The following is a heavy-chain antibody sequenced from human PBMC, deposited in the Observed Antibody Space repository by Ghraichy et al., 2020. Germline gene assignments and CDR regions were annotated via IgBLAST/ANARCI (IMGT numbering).Heavy chain of an antibody. CDR2: INPNSGGT. V-gene: IGHV1-2*02. J-gene: IGHJ5*02. D-gene: IGHD3-3*01. CDR3: ARDYDFWSGYFMFDP. CDR1: GYTFTGYY. Sequence: ASVKVSCKASGYTFTGYYMHWVRQAPGQGLEWMGWINPNSGGTNYAQKFQGRVTMTRDTSISTAYMELSRLRSDDTAVYYCARDYDFWSGYFMFDPWGQGTLVTVSS.